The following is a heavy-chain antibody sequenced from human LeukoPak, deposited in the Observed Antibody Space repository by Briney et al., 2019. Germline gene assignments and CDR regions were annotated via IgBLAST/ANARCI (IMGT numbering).Heavy chain of an antibody. D-gene: IGHD1-14*01. CDR2: IYYSGST. Sequence: PSETLSLTCTVSGGSISSYYWSWIRQPPGKGLEWIGYIYYSGSTNYNPSLKSRVTISVDTSKNQFSLKLSSVTAADTAVYYCARAQTGPQSTYYFDYWGQGTLVTVSS. CDR3: ARAQTGPQSTYYFDY. J-gene: IGHJ4*02. CDR1: GGSISSYY. V-gene: IGHV4-59*01.